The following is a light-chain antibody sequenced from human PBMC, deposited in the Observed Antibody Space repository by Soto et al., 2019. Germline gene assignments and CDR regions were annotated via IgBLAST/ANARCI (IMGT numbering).Light chain of an antibody. CDR3: QSYDRSVSGSRV. Sequence: QSVLTQPPSVSGAPGQRVAISCTGSSSKIGAGYDVHWYQQLPGTAPKLLIYDNSNRPSGVPDPFSGSKSGTSASLAITGLQAEDEADYYCQSYDRSVSGSRVFGTGTKVTVL. CDR1: SSKIGAGYD. V-gene: IGLV1-40*01. J-gene: IGLJ1*01. CDR2: DNS.